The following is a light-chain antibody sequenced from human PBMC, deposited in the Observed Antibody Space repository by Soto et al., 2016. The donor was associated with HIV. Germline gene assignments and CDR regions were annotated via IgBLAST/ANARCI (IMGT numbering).Light chain of an antibody. CDR1: NVGSKS. V-gene: IGLV3-21*03. CDR3: QVWDSSSDVV. J-gene: IGLJ2*01. CDR2: DDS. Sequence: SYELSQPPSLSVAPRKTARITCGGDNVGSKSVQWYQQKPGQAPVLVVYDDSDRPSGIPDRFSGSNSGNTATLTISRVEAGDEADYYCQVWDSSSDVVFGGGTKLTVL.